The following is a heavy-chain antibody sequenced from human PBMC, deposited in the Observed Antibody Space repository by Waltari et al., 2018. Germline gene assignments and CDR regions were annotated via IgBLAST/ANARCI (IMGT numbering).Heavy chain of an antibody. CDR1: GFTVNTYY. CDR2: IYSGGTT. J-gene: IGHJ3*01. D-gene: IGHD2-15*01. V-gene: IGHV3-53*01. CDR3: VRPLTPYSFDAFDL. Sequence: EVQLMESGGGLIQPGGSLRLSCVVSGFTVNTYYMSWVRRAPGKGPEWVSVIYSGGTTYYADSVKGRFTVTRDDSKNTVYLQMSSLIVDDTAVYFCVRPLTPYSFDAFDLWGQGTVVTVSS.